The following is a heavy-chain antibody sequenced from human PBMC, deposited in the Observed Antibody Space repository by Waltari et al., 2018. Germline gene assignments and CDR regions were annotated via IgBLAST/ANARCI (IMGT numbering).Heavy chain of an antibody. CDR1: GSPFTAYY. Sequence: QVQLVQSGAEVKKPGASVRVPCKASGSPFTAYYTHWVRQAPGQGLEWMGWINPNSGGTNYAQKFQGRVTMTRDTSISTASMELSRLRSDDTAVYYCARVLSYYYDSSGYYFDYWGQGTLVTVSS. V-gene: IGHV1-2*02. CDR2: INPNSGGT. CDR3: ARVLSYYYDSSGYYFDY. J-gene: IGHJ4*02. D-gene: IGHD3-22*01.